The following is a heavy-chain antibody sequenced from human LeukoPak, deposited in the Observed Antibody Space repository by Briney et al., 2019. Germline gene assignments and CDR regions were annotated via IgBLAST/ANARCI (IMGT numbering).Heavy chain of an antibody. V-gene: IGHV3-23*01. J-gene: IGHJ4*02. D-gene: IGHD6-19*01. CDR2: ISGSGGST. Sequence: GGSLRLSCAASGFTFSSYAMSWVRQAPGKGLEWVSAISGSGGSTYYADSVKGRFTISRDNSKNTLYLQMNSLRAEDTAIYYCAKGGGWYFRAVDFDYWGQGTLVTVSS. CDR3: AKGGGWYFRAVDFDY. CDR1: GFTFSSYA.